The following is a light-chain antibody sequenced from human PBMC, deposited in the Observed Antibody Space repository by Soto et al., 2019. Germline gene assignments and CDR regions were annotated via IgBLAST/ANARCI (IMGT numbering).Light chain of an antibody. Sequence: QSALTQPPSASGSPGQSVAISCTGTSSDVGGYNYVSWYQQHPVKAPKLMIYEVNKRPSGVPDRFSGSKSGNTASLTVSGLQAEDEADYSCSSYACSSNVFGTGTNLTVL. V-gene: IGLV2-8*01. CDR2: EVN. J-gene: IGLJ1*01. CDR3: SSYACSSNV. CDR1: SSDVGGYNY.